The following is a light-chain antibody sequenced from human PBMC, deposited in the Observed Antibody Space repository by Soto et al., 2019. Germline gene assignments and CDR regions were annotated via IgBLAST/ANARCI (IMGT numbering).Light chain of an antibody. J-gene: IGKJ4*01. CDR2: AAS. Sequence: DIQLTQAPSSVSASVGDRVTMTCRASQDITKWLAWYQQRPGKAPKFLIYAASSLQSGVPSRFSGSGSGANFTLTITSLQPEDFASYFCQQASSFPLTFGGGTKVDIK. CDR1: QDITKW. CDR3: QQASSFPLT. V-gene: IGKV1-12*01.